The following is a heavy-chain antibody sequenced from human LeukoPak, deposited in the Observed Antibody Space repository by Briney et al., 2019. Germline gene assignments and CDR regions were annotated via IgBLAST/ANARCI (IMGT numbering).Heavy chain of an antibody. CDR3: AKDILAAGLFFDY. CDR1: GFTFSDYY. Sequence: GGSLRLSCAASGFTFSDYYMSWIRQAPGKGLEWVSYISHRVSDVQYADSVKGRFTISRDNARNSLYLQMNGLRAEDTAVYYCAKDILAAGLFFDYWGLGTLVTVSS. D-gene: IGHD6-13*01. J-gene: IGHJ4*02. CDR2: ISHRVSDV. V-gene: IGHV3-11*01.